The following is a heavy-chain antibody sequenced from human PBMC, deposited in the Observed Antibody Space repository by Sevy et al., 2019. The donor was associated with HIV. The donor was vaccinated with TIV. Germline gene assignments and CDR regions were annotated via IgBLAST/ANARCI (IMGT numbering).Heavy chain of an antibody. V-gene: IGHV5-51*01. Sequence: GESLKISCQGSGYTFTSSWVDWVRQLPGKGLEWMGTIYPGDSDTRYSPSFQGQVTISVDKSTNTAFLQWASLRTSDTAIYYLARRTRDCDGDTCYGTYFDIWGQGTLVTVSS. CDR2: IYPGDSDT. J-gene: IGHJ4*02. D-gene: IGHD2-21*01. CDR3: ARRTRDCDGDTCYGTYFDI. CDR1: GYTFTSSW.